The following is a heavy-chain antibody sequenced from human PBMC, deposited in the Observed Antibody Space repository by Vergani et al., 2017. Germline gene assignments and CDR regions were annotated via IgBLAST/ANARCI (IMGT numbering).Heavy chain of an antibody. V-gene: IGHV4-39*01. CDR3: ARHLPYYYDSSGYDGDWFDP. CDR1: GGSISSSSYY. D-gene: IGHD3-22*01. J-gene: IGHJ5*02. CDR2: IYYSGST. Sequence: QLQLQESGPGLVKPSETLSLTCTVSGGSISSSSYYWGWIRQPPGKGLEWIGSIYYSGSTYYNPSLKSRVTISVETSKNQFSLKLSSVTAADTAVYYCARHLPYYYDSSGYDGDWFDPWGQGTLVTVSS.